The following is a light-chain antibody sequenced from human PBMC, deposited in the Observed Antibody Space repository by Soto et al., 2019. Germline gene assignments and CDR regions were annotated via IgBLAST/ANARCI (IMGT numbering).Light chain of an antibody. V-gene: IGKV1-27*01. CDR1: QGISNN. CDR2: AAS. CDR3: QKYKSAPFT. Sequence: DIQMTQSPPSLSASVGARVTITCRASQGISNNLAWYHQKPGKVPKLLIYAASTLQSGVPSRFSGSGSGTDFTLTITSLQPEDVATYYCQKYKSAPFTFGPGTKVDSK. J-gene: IGKJ3*01.